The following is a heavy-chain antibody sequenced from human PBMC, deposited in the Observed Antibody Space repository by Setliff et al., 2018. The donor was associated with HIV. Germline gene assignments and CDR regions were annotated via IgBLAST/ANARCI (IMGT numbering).Heavy chain of an antibody. D-gene: IGHD3-3*01. CDR1: GGSFSGYY. V-gene: IGHV4-34*01. Sequence: SETLSLTCAVYGGSFSGYYWSWIRQPPGKGLEWIGQINHSGSTRYNPSLKSRVTISVDTSKNQFSLKVNSVTAADTAVYYCARFGVVILRGLDAWGKGTTVTVSS. J-gene: IGHJ6*04. CDR3: ARFGVVILRGLDA. CDR2: INHSGST.